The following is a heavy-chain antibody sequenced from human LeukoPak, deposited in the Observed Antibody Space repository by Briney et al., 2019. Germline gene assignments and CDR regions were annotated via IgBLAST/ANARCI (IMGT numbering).Heavy chain of an antibody. CDR2: IRYDGSNK. Sequence: GGSLGLSCAASGFTFSSYGMHWVRQAPGKGLEWVAFIRYDGSNKYYADSVKGRFTISRDNSKNRLYLQMNSLRAEDTAVYYCAKRGDSGYDYVSPYYYYYMDVWGKGTTVTVSS. V-gene: IGHV3-30*02. CDR1: GFTFSSYG. D-gene: IGHD5-12*01. CDR3: AKRGDSGYDYVSPYYYYYMDV. J-gene: IGHJ6*03.